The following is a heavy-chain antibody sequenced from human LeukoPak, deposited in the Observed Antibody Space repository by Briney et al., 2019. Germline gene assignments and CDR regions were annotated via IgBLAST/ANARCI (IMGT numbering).Heavy chain of an antibody. CDR1: GFTFADYA. J-gene: IGHJ6*02. V-gene: IGHV3-53*01. D-gene: IGHD6-6*01. CDR3: ARVSSSVKNGMDV. CDR2: IYSGGST. Sequence: PGGSLRLSCAASGFTFADYAMTWVRQAPGKGLEWVSVIYSGGSTYYADSVKGRFTISRDNSKNTLYLQMNSLRAEDTAVYYCARVSSSVKNGMDVWGQGTTVTVSS.